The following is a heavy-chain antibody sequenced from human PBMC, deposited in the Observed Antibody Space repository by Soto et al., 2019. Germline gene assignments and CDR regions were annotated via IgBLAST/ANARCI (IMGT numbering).Heavy chain of an antibody. CDR1: GGSFSGYY. Sequence: KPSETLSLTCAVYGGSFSGYYWSWIRQPPGKGLEWIGEINHSGSTNYNPSLKSRVTISVDTSKNQFSLKLSSVTAADTAVYYCARGRGSSWSDYWGQGTLVTVSS. CDR2: INHSGST. CDR3: ARGRGSSWSDY. J-gene: IGHJ4*02. V-gene: IGHV4-34*01. D-gene: IGHD6-13*01.